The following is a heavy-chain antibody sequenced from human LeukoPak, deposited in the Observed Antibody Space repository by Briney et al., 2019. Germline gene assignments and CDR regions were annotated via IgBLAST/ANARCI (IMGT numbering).Heavy chain of an antibody. Sequence: GGSLRLSCAASGFAFSSYDMSWARQAPGKGLEWVSAISGSGDRTFYRDSVKGRFTISRDNSKNTLYLQMYSLGAEDTAVYYCARYFDNTAYSWRRFDYWGQGALVTVSS. CDR2: ISGSGDRT. CDR3: ARYFDNTAYSWRRFDY. CDR1: GFAFSSYD. D-gene: IGHD2-21*02. J-gene: IGHJ4*02. V-gene: IGHV3-23*01.